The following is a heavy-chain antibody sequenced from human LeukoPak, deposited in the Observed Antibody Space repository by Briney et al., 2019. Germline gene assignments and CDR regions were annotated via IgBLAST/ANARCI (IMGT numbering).Heavy chain of an antibody. V-gene: IGHV3-48*02. J-gene: IGHJ4*02. CDR1: EFAFSTYN. Sequence: GGSLRLSCAASEFAFSTYNMNWVRQAPGKGLEWVSYISTGSSTTYYADSVKGRFTISRDNVENSLYLQMNSLRDEDTAVYYCARVEAGYSVNYFDYWGQGTLVTVSP. CDR2: ISTGSSTT. D-gene: IGHD4-23*01. CDR3: ARVEAGYSVNYFDY.